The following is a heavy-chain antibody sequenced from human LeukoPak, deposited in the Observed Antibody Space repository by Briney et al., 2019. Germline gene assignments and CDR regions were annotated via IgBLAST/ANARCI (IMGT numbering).Heavy chain of an antibody. Sequence: GGSLRLSYAASGFIFSGSAMHWVRQASGKGLEWVGHIRSKGNSYATAYAASVKGRFTISRDDSKNTAYLQMNSLKTEDTAVYYCTRWWWDPRVGGHYYYMDVWGKGTTVTISS. CDR3: TRWWWDPRVGGHYYYMDV. V-gene: IGHV3-73*01. D-gene: IGHD2-21*01. J-gene: IGHJ6*03. CDR2: IRSKGNSYAT. CDR1: GFIFSGSA.